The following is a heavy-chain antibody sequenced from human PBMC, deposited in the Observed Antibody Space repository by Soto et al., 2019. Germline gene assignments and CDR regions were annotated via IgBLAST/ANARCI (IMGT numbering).Heavy chain of an antibody. J-gene: IGHJ4*02. CDR2: INHSGST. CDR3: AGGSRVLYYFDY. V-gene: IGHV4-34*01. CDR1: GGSFSGYY. Sequence: SETLSLTCAVYGGSFSGYYWSWIRQPPGKGLEWIGEINHSGSTNYNPSLKSRVTISVDTSKNQFSLKLSSVTAADTAVYYCAGGSRVLYYFDYWGQGTLVTVSS.